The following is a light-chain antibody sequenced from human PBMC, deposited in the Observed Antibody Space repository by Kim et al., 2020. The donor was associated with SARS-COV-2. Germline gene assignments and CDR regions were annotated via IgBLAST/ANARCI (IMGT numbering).Light chain of an antibody. J-gene: IGKJ4*01. CDR3: QQRRYRLT. V-gene: IGKV3-11*01. CDR1: QSVKNY. CDR2: DVS. Sequence: EVVLTQSPATLSLSPGERATLSCRASQSVKNYLAWYQQKPGQAPRLLIYDVSNRATGVPARFSGSGSGTDLTLTISSLEPEDFAIYFCQQRRYRLTFGGGTKVDIK.